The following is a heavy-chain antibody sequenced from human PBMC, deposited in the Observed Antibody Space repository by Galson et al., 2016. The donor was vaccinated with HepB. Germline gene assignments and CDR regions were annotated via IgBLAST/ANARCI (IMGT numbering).Heavy chain of an antibody. J-gene: IGHJ5*02. CDR2: LSYNGLNQ. CDR1: GFVFSNYG. V-gene: IGHV3-30*18. Sequence: SLRLSCAASGFVFSNYGMHWVRQAPGKGLEWVAGLSYNGLNQHYPDSLMGRITVSRDNSKSIMYLQMDSLRPDDTAVYYCTKQVAEGGLGDTWGQGTVVTVSS. D-gene: IGHD2-15*01. CDR3: TKQVAEGGLGDT.